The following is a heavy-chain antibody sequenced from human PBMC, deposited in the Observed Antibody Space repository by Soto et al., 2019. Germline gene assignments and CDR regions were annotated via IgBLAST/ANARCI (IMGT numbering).Heavy chain of an antibody. CDR3: AREETAWPLAYGLDV. Sequence: GSLRLSCEASGFSFSTYSMHWVRQAPGKGLEWVSSIGRRSDIYYADSVKGRFTISRDDAKNSVSLQMNSLRDEDTAVYYCAREETAWPLAYGLDVWGQGTTVTVSS. V-gene: IGHV3-21*01. CDR2: IGRRSDI. CDR1: GFSFSTYS. J-gene: IGHJ6*02. D-gene: IGHD2-21*02.